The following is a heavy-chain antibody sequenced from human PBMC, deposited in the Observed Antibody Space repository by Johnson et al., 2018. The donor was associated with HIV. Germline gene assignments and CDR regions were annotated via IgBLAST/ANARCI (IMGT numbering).Heavy chain of an antibody. Sequence: VQLVESGGGLIQPGGSLRLSCAASGFTVSSNYMNWVRQAPGKGLEWVSVIYSGGTTYYADSVKGRFTTSRDNSKNTLYLQMNSLRAEDTAVYYCAGSRGSNETLDIWGQGTMVTVSS. V-gene: IGHV3-53*01. D-gene: IGHD1-26*01. CDR3: AGSRGSNETLDI. CDR2: IYSGGTT. J-gene: IGHJ3*02. CDR1: GFTVSSNY.